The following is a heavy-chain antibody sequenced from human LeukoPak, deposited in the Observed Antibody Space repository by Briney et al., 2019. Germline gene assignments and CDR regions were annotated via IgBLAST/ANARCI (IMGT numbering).Heavy chain of an antibody. CDR2: IRYDGSNK. J-gene: IGHJ5*02. Sequence: GGSLRLSCAASGFTFSSYGMHWVRQAPGKGLEWVAFIRYDGSNKYYADSVKGRFTISRDNAKNSLYLQMNGLRAEDTAAYYCARGATDTTRWFDPWGQGTLVTVSS. D-gene: IGHD1-7*01. CDR1: GFTFSSYG. V-gene: IGHV3-30*02. CDR3: ARGATDTTRWFDP.